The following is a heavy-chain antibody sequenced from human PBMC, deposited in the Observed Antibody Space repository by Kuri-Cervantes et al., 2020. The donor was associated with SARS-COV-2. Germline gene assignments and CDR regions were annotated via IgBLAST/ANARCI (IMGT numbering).Heavy chain of an antibody. J-gene: IGHJ4*02. Sequence: SETLSLTCTVSGGSISSSTYYWGWIRQPPGKGLEWIGTIYYSGSTDYNPSLKSRVTISVDTSKNQFSLKLSSVTAADTAVYYCARVGGSIRLRIAAAGIYYFDYWGQGTLVTVSS. CDR1: GGSISSSTYY. V-gene: IGHV4-39*07. CDR3: ARVGGSIRLRIAAAGIYYFDY. CDR2: IYYSGST. D-gene: IGHD6-13*01.